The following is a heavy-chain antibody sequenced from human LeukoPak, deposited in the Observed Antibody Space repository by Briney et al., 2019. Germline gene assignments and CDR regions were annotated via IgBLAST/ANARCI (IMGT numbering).Heavy chain of an antibody. CDR2: ISSSGSTM. V-gene: IGHV3-11*04. CDR3: ARDPVEISYDY. CDR1: GFTFSDYY. J-gene: IGHJ4*02. Sequence: GGSLRLSCAASGFTFSDYYMSWIRQAPGKGLEWVSYISSSGSTMYHADSVKGRFIISRDNAKNSLYLQMNSLRAEDTAVYYCARDPVEISYDYSCQGTLVTVSS.